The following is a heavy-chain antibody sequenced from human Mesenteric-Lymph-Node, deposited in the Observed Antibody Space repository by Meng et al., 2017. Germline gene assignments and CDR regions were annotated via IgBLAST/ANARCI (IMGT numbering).Heavy chain of an antibody. Sequence: QVRLVGVGGGLVKPGGSLRLSCAASGFTFSDYYMSWIRQAPGKGLEWVSYISSSGSTIYYADSVKGRFTISRDNAKNSLYLQMNSLRAEDTAVYYCANGATAPYYFDYWGQGTLVTVSS. J-gene: IGHJ4*02. CDR2: ISSSGSTI. D-gene: IGHD1-26*01. V-gene: IGHV3-11*01. CDR3: ANGATAPYYFDY. CDR1: GFTFSDYY.